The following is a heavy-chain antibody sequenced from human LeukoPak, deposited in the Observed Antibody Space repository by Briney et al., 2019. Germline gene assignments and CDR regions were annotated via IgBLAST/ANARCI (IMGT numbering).Heavy chain of an antibody. CDR2: IIPIFGIA. CDR3: ARDSASSSGWFDY. CDR1: GGTFSSYA. Sequence: SVKVSCKASGGTFSSYAISWVRQAPGQGLEWMGRIIPIFGIANYAQKFQGRVTITADKSTSTAYMGLSSLRSEDTAVYYCARDSASSSGWFDYWGQGTLVTVSS. J-gene: IGHJ4*02. D-gene: IGHD6-19*01. V-gene: IGHV1-69*04.